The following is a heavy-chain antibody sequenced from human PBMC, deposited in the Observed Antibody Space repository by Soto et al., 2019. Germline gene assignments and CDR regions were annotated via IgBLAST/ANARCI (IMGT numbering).Heavy chain of an antibody. CDR1: GFTFSSYG. CDR2: IGDDGSNK. CDR3: ARAHDAFDI. J-gene: IGHJ3*02. V-gene: IGHV3-33*01. Sequence: QVQLVESGGGVVQPGRSLRLSCAASGFTFSSYGMHWVRQAPGKGLEWVAVIGDDGSNKYYADSVKGRFTISRDNSKNTLYLQMNSLRAEDTAVYYCARAHDAFDIWGQGTMVTVSS.